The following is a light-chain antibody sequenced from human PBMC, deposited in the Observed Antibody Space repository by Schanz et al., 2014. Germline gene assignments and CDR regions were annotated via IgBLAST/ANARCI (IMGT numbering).Light chain of an antibody. CDR1: SSDVGGYNY. Sequence: QSALTQPPSASGSPGQSVTISCTGTSSDVGGYNYVSWYQQHPGKAPKVMIYEVTKRPSGVPDRYSGSRSGNTASLTISGLQPEDEADYYCTSYTSSTRRVFGGGTKLTVL. V-gene: IGLV2-8*01. CDR2: EVT. J-gene: IGLJ3*02. CDR3: TSYTSSTRRV.